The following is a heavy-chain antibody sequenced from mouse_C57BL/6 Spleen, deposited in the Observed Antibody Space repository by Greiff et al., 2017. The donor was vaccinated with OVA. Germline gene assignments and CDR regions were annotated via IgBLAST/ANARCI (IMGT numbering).Heavy chain of an antibody. V-gene: IGHV5-17*01. Sequence: EVQLVESGGGLVKPGGSLKLSCAASGFTFRDYGMHWVRQAPEKGLEWVAYISSGSSTIYSADTVKGRFTISRDNAKNTLFLQMTSLRSEDTAMYYCAKDYSNYDWFAYWGQGTLVTVSA. J-gene: IGHJ3*01. CDR3: AKDYSNYDWFAY. CDR2: ISSGSSTI. D-gene: IGHD2-5*01. CDR1: GFTFRDYG.